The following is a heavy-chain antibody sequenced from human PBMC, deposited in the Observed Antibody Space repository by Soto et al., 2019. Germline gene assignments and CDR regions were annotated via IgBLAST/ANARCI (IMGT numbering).Heavy chain of an antibody. Sequence: PGGSLRLSCATSGFTFRSYAMFWVRQAPGKGLEWVSAITGNGGSTYYADPAKGRFTISRDNSRNTLYLQMNSLRTEDTAVYYCAKDQFSSGWYNDYYYGLDVWGQGTTVTVSS. CDR3: AKDQFSSGWYNDYYYGLDV. V-gene: IGHV3-23*01. CDR2: ITGNGGST. D-gene: IGHD6-19*01. CDR1: GFTFRSYA. J-gene: IGHJ6*02.